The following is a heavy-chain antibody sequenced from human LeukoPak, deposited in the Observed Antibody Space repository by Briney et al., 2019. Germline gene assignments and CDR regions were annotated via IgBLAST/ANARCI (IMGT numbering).Heavy chain of an antibody. V-gene: IGHV1-69*04. CDR1: GGTFSSYA. D-gene: IGHD3-22*01. CDR3: ARDTTHYYDSSGYYPGVYYYYGMDV. CDR2: IIPILGIA. J-gene: IGHJ6*02. Sequence: SVKVSCKASGGTFSSYAISWVRQAPGQGLEWMGRIIPILGIANYAQKLQGRVTITADKSTSTAYMELSGLRSEDTAVYYCARDTTHYYDSSGYYPGVYYYYGMDVWGQGTTVTVSS.